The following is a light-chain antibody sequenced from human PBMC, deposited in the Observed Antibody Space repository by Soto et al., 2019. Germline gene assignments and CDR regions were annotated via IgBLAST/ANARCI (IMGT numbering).Light chain of an antibody. V-gene: IGKV3-11*01. CDR1: QRISSN. Sequence: EIVMTQSPDTLSVSPGERATPSCRASQRISSNLAWYQQKPGQAPRLLIYDASNRATGIPARFSGSGSGTDFTLTISSLEPEDFAVYYCQQRSNWPPTWTFSQGTKVDIK. J-gene: IGKJ1*01. CDR3: QQRSNWPPTWT. CDR2: DAS.